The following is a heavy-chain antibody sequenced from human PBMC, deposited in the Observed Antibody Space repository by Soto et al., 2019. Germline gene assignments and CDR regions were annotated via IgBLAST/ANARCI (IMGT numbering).Heavy chain of an antibody. V-gene: IGHV3-15*01. CDR2: IKSKTDGGTT. CDR3: AKDMAVAGTGYYDY. CDR1: GFTFSNAW. J-gene: IGHJ4*02. Sequence: GGSLRLSCAASGFTFSNAWMSWVRQAPGKGLEWVGRIKSKTDGGTTDYAAPVKGRFTISRDDSKNTLYLQMNSLKTEDTAVYYCAKDMAVAGTGYYDYWGQGTLVTVSS. D-gene: IGHD6-19*01.